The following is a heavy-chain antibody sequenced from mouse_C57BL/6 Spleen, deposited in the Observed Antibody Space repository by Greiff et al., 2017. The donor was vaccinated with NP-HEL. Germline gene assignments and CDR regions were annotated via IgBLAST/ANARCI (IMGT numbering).Heavy chain of an antibody. Sequence: QVQLQQSGAELVRPGASVKLSCKASGYTFTDYYINWVKQRPGQGLEWIARIYPGSGNTYYNEKFKGKATLTAEKSSSTAYMQLSSLTSEDSAVYFCARSATGIGFDYWGQGTTLTVSS. D-gene: IGHD4-1*02. CDR3: ARSATGIGFDY. CDR1: GYTFTDYY. V-gene: IGHV1-76*01. CDR2: IYPGSGNT. J-gene: IGHJ2*01.